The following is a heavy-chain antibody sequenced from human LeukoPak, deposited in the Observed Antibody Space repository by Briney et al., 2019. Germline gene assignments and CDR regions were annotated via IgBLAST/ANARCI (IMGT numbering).Heavy chain of an antibody. J-gene: IGHJ4*02. Sequence: GGSLRLSCTASGFSISSHYISWVRQAPGKGLDWVSVIYRSGGTYFADSVKGRFTISRDDSQNTVSLQMNNLRAEDTAVYYCTRTIPPAHWGQGTLVTVSS. CDR2: IYRSGGT. CDR3: TRTIPPAH. CDR1: GFSISSHY. D-gene: IGHD5-24*01. V-gene: IGHV3-53*01.